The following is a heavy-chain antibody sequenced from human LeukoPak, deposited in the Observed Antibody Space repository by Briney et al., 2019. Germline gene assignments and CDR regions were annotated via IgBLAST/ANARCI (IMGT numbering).Heavy chain of an antibody. D-gene: IGHD5-18*01. V-gene: IGHV1-18*01. CDR3: AREGGSAGYSYGFTNWFDP. CDR1: GYTFTSYG. J-gene: IGHJ5*02. CDR2: ISAYNGNT. Sequence: ASVKVSCTASGYTFTSYGISWVRQAPGQGLEWMGWISAYNGNTNYAQKLQGRVTMTTDTSTSTAYMELRSLRSDDTAVYYCAREGGSAGYSYGFTNWFDPWGQGTLVTVSS.